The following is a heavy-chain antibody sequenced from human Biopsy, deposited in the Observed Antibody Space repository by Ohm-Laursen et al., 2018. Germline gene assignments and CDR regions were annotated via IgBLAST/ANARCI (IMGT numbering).Heavy chain of an antibody. CDR3: ARGGGYNWNNGWFDP. Sequence: GASVKVSCKASGGTFSSSAITWVRQAPGQGLEWMGGIIGIFRTANYAQKFQGRVTITADEFMSTAYMELSSLRSEDTAVYYCARGGGYNWNNGWFDPWGQGTLVTVSS. CDR2: IIGIFRTA. V-gene: IGHV1-69*13. CDR1: GGTFSSSA. J-gene: IGHJ5*02. D-gene: IGHD1/OR15-1a*01.